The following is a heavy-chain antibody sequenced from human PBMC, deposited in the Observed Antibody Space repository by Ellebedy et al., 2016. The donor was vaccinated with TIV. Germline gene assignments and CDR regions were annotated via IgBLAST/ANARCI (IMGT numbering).Heavy chain of an antibody. J-gene: IGHJ4*02. Sequence: GESLKIPCAVPGLTVSNNYLSWVRQAPGKGLEWVSLIYSGGRTDYADSVKGRFTITRDNSKNTVYLKMQSLRAEDTAVYYCARVYQWGQGNLVTVSS. V-gene: IGHV3-66*01. CDR1: GLTVSNNY. CDR2: IYSGGRT. D-gene: IGHD2-2*01. CDR3: ARVYQ.